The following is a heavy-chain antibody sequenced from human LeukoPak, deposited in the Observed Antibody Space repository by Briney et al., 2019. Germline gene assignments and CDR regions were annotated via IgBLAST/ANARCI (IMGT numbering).Heavy chain of an antibody. CDR1: GFTFSSYA. V-gene: IGHV3-23*01. D-gene: IGHD3-16*02. CDR2: ISGSGGST. CDR3: ARDLFPSNDYVWGSYRYPVDY. J-gene: IGHJ4*02. Sequence: PGGSLRLSCAASGFTFSSYAMSWVRQAPGKGLEWVSAISGSGGSTYYADSVKGRFTISRDDSKNTLYLQMNSLRAEDTAVYYCARDLFPSNDYVWGSYRYPVDYWGQGTLVTVSS.